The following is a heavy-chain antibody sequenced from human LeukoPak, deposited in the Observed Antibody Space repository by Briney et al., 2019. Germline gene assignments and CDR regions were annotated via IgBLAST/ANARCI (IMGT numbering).Heavy chain of an antibody. J-gene: IGHJ3*02. CDR2: ISKSGSAI. CDR1: GFTFSDYY. Sequence: HGGSLRLSCAASGFTFSDYYTSWIRHAPGKGLGWVSHISKSGSAIYKADSVRGRFTISRDNAKNSLYLQMNSLRGEDTAVYYCARVMGAYAFDIWGQGTMVTVSS. D-gene: IGHD1-26*01. CDR3: ARVMGAYAFDI. V-gene: IGHV3-11*01.